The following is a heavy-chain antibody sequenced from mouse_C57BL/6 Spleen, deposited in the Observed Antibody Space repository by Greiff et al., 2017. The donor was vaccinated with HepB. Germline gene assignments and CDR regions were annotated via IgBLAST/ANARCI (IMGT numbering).Heavy chain of an antibody. CDR3: TSATVTAMDY. J-gene: IGHJ4*01. V-gene: IGHV1-15*01. Sequence: VQLQQSGAELVRPGASVTLSCKASGYTFTDYEMHWVKQTPVHGLEWIGAIDPETGGTAYNQKFKGTAILTADKSSSTAYMELRSLTSEDSAVYYCTSATVTAMDYWGQGTSVTVSS. CDR2: IDPETGGT. CDR1: GYTFTDYE. D-gene: IGHD1-1*01.